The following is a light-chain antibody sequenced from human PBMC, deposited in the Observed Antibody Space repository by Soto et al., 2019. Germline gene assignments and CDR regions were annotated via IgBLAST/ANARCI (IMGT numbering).Light chain of an antibody. CDR2: GAS. J-gene: IGKJ1*01. CDR3: QQYKNWPRT. V-gene: IGKV3-15*01. Sequence: EIVMTQSPVTLSVSPGERATLSCRASQSVSYNLAWYQHRPGQAPRLLISGASTRATAIPARFTGSGSGPEFTLTITSLQSEDFALYFCQQYKNWPRTFGQGTKVDIK. CDR1: QSVSYN.